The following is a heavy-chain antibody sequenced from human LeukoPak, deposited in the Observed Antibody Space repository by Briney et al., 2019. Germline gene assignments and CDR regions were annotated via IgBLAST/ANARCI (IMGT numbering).Heavy chain of an antibody. V-gene: IGHV3-21*01. CDR1: GFTFSSHS. Sequence: GGSLRLSCAASGFTFSSHSMNWVRQAPGKGLEWVSSISGSSTYIYHADSLKGRFTISRDNAKNSLYLQMSSLRVEDTAVYYCARAGNNSGWKSWDWGQGTLVTVSS. CDR3: ARAGNNSGWKSWD. D-gene: IGHD6-19*01. J-gene: IGHJ4*02. CDR2: ISGSSTYI.